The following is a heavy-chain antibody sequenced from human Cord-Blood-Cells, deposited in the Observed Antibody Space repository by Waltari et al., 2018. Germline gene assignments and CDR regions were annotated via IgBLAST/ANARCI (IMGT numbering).Heavy chain of an antibody. V-gene: IGHV4-39*01. D-gene: IGHD4-17*01. J-gene: IGHJ3*02. CDR3: ARQAHTVTTQGEAFDI. Sequence: QLQLQESGPGLVKPSETLSLTCTVSGGSISSSSYYWGWICQPPGKGLEVIGSIYYSGSTYYNPSLKSRVTISVDTSKNQFSLKLSSVTAADTAVYYCARQAHTVTTQGEAFDIWGQGTMVTDSS. CDR2: IYYSGST. CDR1: GGSISSSSYY.